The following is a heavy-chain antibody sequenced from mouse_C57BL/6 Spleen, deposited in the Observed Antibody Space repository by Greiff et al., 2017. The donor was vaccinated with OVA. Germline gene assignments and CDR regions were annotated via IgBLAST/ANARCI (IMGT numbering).Heavy chain of an antibody. CDR1: GFTFSSYA. J-gene: IGHJ4*01. D-gene: IGHD1-1*01. CDR2: ISSGGDYI. CDR3: TSVPYYYGSSYDYAMDY. Sequence: DVHLVESGEGLVKPGGSLKLSCAASGFTFSSYAMSWVRQTPEKRLEWVAYISSGGDYIYYADTVKGRFTISRDNARNTLYLQMSSLKSEDTAMYYCTSVPYYYGSSYDYAMDYWGQGTSVTVSS. V-gene: IGHV5-9-1*02.